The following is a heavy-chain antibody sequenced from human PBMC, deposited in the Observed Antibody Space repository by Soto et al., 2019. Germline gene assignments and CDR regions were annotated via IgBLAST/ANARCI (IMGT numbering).Heavy chain of an antibody. D-gene: IGHD4-17*01. Sequence: QVQLVQSGAEVKKPGASVKVSCKASGYTFSSYVINWVRQATGQGLEWMGWLNPNSGNTDYAQKFQGRVTMTRNTSISTSYLQLSSLRSEDTAIYYCTRGIGEAYGDNGGIDYWGQGTLVTVSS. V-gene: IGHV1-8*01. J-gene: IGHJ4*02. CDR1: GYTFSSYV. CDR3: TRGIGEAYGDNGGIDY. CDR2: LNPNSGNT.